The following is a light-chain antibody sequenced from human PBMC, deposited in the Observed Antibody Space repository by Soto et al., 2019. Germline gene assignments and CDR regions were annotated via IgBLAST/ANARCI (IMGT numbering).Light chain of an antibody. Sequence: TQLTQSPSSLSASVGDRVTVTCRASQGIGTYLVWYQQKSGKAPTVLIYASSTLQTGVPSRFSGSGSGTDFSLTTSSLHPEDVATYYCQQVDSYPRTFGQGTKV. CDR3: QQVDSYPRT. CDR1: QGIGTY. V-gene: IGKV1-9*01. J-gene: IGKJ1*01. CDR2: ASS.